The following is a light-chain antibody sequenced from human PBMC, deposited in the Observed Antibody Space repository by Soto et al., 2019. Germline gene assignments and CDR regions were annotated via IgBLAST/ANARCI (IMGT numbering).Light chain of an antibody. CDR3: QAWDSGTVV. CDR2: EDT. V-gene: IGLV3-1*01. Sequence: SYELTQPPSVPVSPGQTANITCSGNTLGSKFVFWYQQKAGQSPMVVIYEDTKRPSGIPERFSGSNSGNTATLTISGTQAMDEADFYCQAWDSGTVVFGGGTKVTVL. CDR1: TLGSKF. J-gene: IGLJ2*01.